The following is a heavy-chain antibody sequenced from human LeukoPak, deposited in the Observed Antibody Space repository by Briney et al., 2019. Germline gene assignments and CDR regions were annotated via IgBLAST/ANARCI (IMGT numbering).Heavy chain of an antibody. V-gene: IGHV3-48*01. CDR2: IWDSGTPI. Sequence: GESLRLSCAASGFTFSSYSMTWVRPAPGMGLEWISYIWDSGTPIYYADSVKGRFTISRDNANNLVYLQMNSVRAEDTAVYYCARDSWLDVWGQGTMVTVSS. CDR1: GFTFSSYS. J-gene: IGHJ3*01. CDR3: ARDSWLDV. D-gene: IGHD3-9*01.